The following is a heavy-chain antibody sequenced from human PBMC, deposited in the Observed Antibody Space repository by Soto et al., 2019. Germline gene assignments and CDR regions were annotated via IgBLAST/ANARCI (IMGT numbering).Heavy chain of an antibody. CDR3: ARDSRGLRFLEWLEYYFDY. CDR2: IDPDGSTS. CDR1: GFTFSDYW. D-gene: IGHD3-3*01. V-gene: IGHV3-74*01. J-gene: IGHJ4*02. Sequence: GGSLRLSCAASGFTFSDYWMHWVRQPPGKGLIWVSRIDPDGSTSNYADSVKGRFTISRDNAKNTLDLQMDSLRAEDTAVYYCARDSRGLRFLEWLEYYFDYWGQGTLVTVSS.